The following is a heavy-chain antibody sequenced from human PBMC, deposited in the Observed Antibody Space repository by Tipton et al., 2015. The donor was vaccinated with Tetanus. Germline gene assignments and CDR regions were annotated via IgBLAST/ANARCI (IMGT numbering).Heavy chain of an antibody. V-gene: IGHV3-33*01. CDR1: GFTFSSYG. D-gene: IGHD3-16*01. CDR3: ARGPGGTDYYYYGMDV. J-gene: IGHJ6*02. CDR2: IWYDGSNK. Sequence: CAASGFTFSSYGMHWVRQAPGKGLEWVAVIWYDGSNKYYADSVKGRFTISRDNSKNTLYLQMNSLRAEDTAVYYCARGPGGTDYYYYGMDVWGQGTTVTVSS.